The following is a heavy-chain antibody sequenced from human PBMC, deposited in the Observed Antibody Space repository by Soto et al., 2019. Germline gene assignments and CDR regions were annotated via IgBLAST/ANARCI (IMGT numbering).Heavy chain of an antibody. CDR1: GYTFTSYD. CDR3: ARVYCSGGSCYSIDY. Sequence: ASVKVSCKASGYTFTSYDINWVRQATGQGLEWMGWMNPNSGNTGYAQKFQGRVTMTRDTSTSTVYMELSSLRSGDTAVYYCARVYCSGGSCYSIDYWGQGTLVTVSS. V-gene: IGHV1-8*01. D-gene: IGHD2-15*01. CDR2: MNPNSGNT. J-gene: IGHJ4*02.